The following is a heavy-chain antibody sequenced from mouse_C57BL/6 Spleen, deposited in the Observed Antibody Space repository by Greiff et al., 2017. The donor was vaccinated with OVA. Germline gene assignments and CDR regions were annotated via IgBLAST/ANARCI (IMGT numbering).Heavy chain of an antibody. Sequence: VQLQQPGAELVKPGASVKLSCKASGYTFTSYWMQWVKQRPGQGLEWIGEIDPSDSYTNYNQKFKGKATLTVDTSSSTAYMQLSSLTSEDSAVYYCARGGVYGNYGSWGQGTSVTVSS. CDR3: ARGGVYGNYGS. V-gene: IGHV1-50*01. D-gene: IGHD2-1*01. J-gene: IGHJ4*01. CDR2: IDPSDSYT. CDR1: GYTFTSYW.